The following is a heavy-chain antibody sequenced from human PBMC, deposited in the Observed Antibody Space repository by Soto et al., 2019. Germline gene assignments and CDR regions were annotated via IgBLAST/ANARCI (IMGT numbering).Heavy chain of an antibody. J-gene: IGHJ6*02. CDR2: IWYDGSNK. CDR1: GFTFSSYG. CDR3: ARDHKVNALEWLLSVRGHYYYGMDV. V-gene: IGHV3-33*01. D-gene: IGHD3-3*01. Sequence: GGSLRLSCAASGFTFSSYGMHWVRQAPGKGLEWVAVIWYDGSNKYYADSVKGRFTISRDNSKNTLYLQMNSLRAEDTAVYYCARDHKVNALEWLLSVRGHYYYGMDVWGQGTTVTVSS.